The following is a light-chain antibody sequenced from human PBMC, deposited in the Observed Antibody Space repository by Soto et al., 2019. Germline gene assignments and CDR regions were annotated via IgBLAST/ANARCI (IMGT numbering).Light chain of an antibody. J-gene: IGLJ2*01. CDR3: SSYASSSTVI. Sequence: QSALTQPASVSGSPGQSITISCTGTSSDDGAYNYVSWYQQHPVKAPKLMIYDVSSRPSGISNRFSGSKSGNTASLTISGVQAEDEADYYCSSYASSSTVIFGGGTKVTVL. V-gene: IGLV2-14*01. CDR1: SSDDGAYNY. CDR2: DVS.